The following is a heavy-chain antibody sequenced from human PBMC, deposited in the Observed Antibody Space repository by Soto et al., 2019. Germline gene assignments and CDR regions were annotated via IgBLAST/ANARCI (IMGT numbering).Heavy chain of an antibody. CDR1: GFTFSSYG. J-gene: IGHJ6*02. V-gene: IGHV3-33*01. CDR3: ARGEYCSGGSCDYYYGMDV. Sequence: QVQLVESGGGVVQPGRSLRLSCAASGFTFSSYGMHWVRQAPGEGLEWVAVIWYDGSNKYYADSVKGRFTISRDNSKNTLYLQMNSLRAEDTAVYYCARGEYCSGGSCDYYYGMDVWGQGTTVTVSS. D-gene: IGHD2-15*01. CDR2: IWYDGSNK.